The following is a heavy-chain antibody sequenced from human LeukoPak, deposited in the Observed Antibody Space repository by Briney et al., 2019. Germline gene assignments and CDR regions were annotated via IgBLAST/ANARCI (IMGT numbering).Heavy chain of an antibody. CDR2: IYPGDSDT. CDR3: ARHIVHGSGSPSNYFDY. D-gene: IGHD3-10*01. J-gene: IGHJ4*02. CDR1: GYSFTRYW. Sequence: GESLKISCKGSGYSFTRYWIGWVRQMPGKGLEWMGIIYPGDSDTGYSPSFQGQVTISADKSISTVYLQLSSLKASYTGMYYCARHIVHGSGSPSNYFDYWGQGTLVTVSS. V-gene: IGHV5-51*01.